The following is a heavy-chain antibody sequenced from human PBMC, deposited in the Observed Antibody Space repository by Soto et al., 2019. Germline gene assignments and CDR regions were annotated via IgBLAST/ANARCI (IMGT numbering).Heavy chain of an antibody. CDR2: ISAYNGNT. CDR3: ARDLVVVVVAATPSFYYGMDV. Sequence: ASVKVSCKASGYTFTSYGISWVRQAPGQGLEWMGWISAYNGNTNYAQKLQGRVTMTTDTSTSTAYMELRSLRSDDTAVYYCARDLVVVVVAATPSFYYGMDVWGQ. D-gene: IGHD2-15*01. J-gene: IGHJ6*02. CDR1: GYTFTSYG. V-gene: IGHV1-18*01.